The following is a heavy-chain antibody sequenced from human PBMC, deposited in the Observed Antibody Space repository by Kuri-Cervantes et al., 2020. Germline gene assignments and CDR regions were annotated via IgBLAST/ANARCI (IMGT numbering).Heavy chain of an antibody. D-gene: IGHD6-19*01. CDR2: ISYDGSNK. Sequence: GGSLRLSCAASGFTFSSYAMSWVRQAPGKGLEWVAVISYDGSNKYYADSVKGRFTISRDNSKNTLYLQMNSLRAEDTAVYYCARDLHSSGWHPRLGDVAFDIWGQGTMVTVSS. CDR1: GFTFSSYA. J-gene: IGHJ3*02. V-gene: IGHV3-30-3*01. CDR3: ARDLHSSGWHPRLGDVAFDI.